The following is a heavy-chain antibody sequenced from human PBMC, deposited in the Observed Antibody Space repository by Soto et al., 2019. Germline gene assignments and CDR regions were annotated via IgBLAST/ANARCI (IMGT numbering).Heavy chain of an antibody. CDR2: IRFDGSNT. CDR3: ARDGVGTTTYFGYFDY. D-gene: IGHD1-26*01. J-gene: IGHJ4*02. CDR1: AVTLKGLG. V-gene: IGHV3-33*01. Sequence: GGSMGLSCAASAVTLKGLGMHWVRQDPGKGLEWVAVIRFDGSNTYYADSVKGRFTISRDNPKNMLYLQMNSLRAEDTAIYYCARDGVGTTTYFGYFDYWGLGTLVTVSS.